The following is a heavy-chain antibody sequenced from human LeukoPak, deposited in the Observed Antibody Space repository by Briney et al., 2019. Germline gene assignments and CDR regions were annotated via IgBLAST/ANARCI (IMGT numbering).Heavy chain of an antibody. CDR3: ASFYCSGGSCYPAYYYYGMDV. CDR1: GGFVSSGSYY. Sequence: PSETLSLTCTVSGGFVSSGSYYWSWIRQPPGKGLEWIGYIYYSGSTNYNPSLKSRVTISVDTSKNQFSLKLSSVTAADTAVYYCASFYCSGGSCYPAYYYYGMDVWGQGTTVTVSS. D-gene: IGHD2-15*01. J-gene: IGHJ6*02. V-gene: IGHV4-61*01. CDR2: IYYSGST.